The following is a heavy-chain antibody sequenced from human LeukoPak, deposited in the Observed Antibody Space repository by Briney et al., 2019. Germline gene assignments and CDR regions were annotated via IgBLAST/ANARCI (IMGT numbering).Heavy chain of an antibody. D-gene: IGHD1-26*01. CDR2: IGTAGDT. V-gene: IGHV3-13*01. J-gene: IGHJ4*02. CDR3: VRGPSYDY. CDR1: GFTFSRYD. Sequence: PGGSLRLSCAASGFTFSRYDMHWVRQDTGKRLEWVSAIGTAGDTYYPGSVKGRFIISREDAKNSSYLQMNSLRAGDTAVYYCVRGPSYDYWGQGTLVTVSS.